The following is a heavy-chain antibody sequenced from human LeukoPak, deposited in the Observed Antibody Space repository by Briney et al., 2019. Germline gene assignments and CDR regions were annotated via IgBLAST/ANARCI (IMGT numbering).Heavy chain of an antibody. J-gene: IGHJ4*02. Sequence: GGSLRLSCVGSGFTFSSLAMNWVRQAPGKGLEWVSSISNDGSDIHYVDSVKGRFTISRDNARNSLYLQMNNLRAEDTAVYLCASLPWLVRWIYYWGQGTLVTVSS. D-gene: IGHD6-19*01. CDR1: GFTFSSLA. V-gene: IGHV3-21*06. CDR2: ISNDGSDI. CDR3: ASLPWLVRWIYY.